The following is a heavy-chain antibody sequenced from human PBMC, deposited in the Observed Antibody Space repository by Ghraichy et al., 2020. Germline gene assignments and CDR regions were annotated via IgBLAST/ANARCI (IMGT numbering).Heavy chain of an antibody. CDR3: ARVQIVLMVYPKLFDP. D-gene: IGHD2-8*01. CDR2: INHSGST. J-gene: IGHJ5*02. Sequence: SETLSLTCAVYGGSFSGYYWSWIRQPPGKGLEWIGEINHSGSTNYNPSLKTRVTISVDTSKNQFSLQLSSVTAADTAVYFCARVQIVLMVYPKLFDPWGQGTLVTVSS. CDR1: GGSFSGYY. V-gene: IGHV4-34*01.